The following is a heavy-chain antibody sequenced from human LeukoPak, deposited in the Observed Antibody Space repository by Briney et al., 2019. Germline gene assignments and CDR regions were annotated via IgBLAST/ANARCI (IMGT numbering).Heavy chain of an antibody. D-gene: IGHD2-15*01. CDR2: ISAYNGDT. Sequence: ASVKVSCKASGYTFTNYGIGWVRQAPGQGLEWMGWISAYNGDTNYAQNLQGRVTVTTDTSTNTAYMEMRSLRYDDTAVYFCARGDCSGGGCFLPEYFQHWGQGTVVTVSS. CDR1: GYTFTNYG. CDR3: ARGDCSGGGCFLPEYFQH. J-gene: IGHJ1*01. V-gene: IGHV1-18*01.